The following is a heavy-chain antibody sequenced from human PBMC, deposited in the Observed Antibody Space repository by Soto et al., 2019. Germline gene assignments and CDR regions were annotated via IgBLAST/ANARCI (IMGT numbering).Heavy chain of an antibody. CDR1: GYSISSSNW. J-gene: IGHJ6*02. Sequence: QVQLQESGPGLVKPSDTLSLTCAVSGYSISSSNWWGWIRQPPGKGLEWIGYIYYSGSTYYNPSLKSRVTMAVGTSKNQFSLEVGSVTAVDTGVYYCARSRGDPNSYYYGMDVWGQGTTVTVSS. CDR3: ARSRGDPNSYYYGMDV. V-gene: IGHV4-28*01. D-gene: IGHD3-16*01. CDR2: IYYSGST.